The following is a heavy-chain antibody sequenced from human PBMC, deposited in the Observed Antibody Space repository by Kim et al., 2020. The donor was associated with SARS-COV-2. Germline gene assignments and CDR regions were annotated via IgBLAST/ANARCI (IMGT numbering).Heavy chain of an antibody. CDR1: GFTFGDYA. J-gene: IGHJ6*03. CDR3: TRAHNIGSRAYYYYYYMDV. D-gene: IGHD1-26*01. V-gene: IGHV3-49*04. Sequence: GGSLRLSCTASGFTFGDYAMSWVRQAPGKGLEWVGFIRSKAYGGTTEYAASVKGRFTISRDDSKSIAYLQMNSLKTEDTAVYYCTRAHNIGSRAYYYYYYMDVWGKGTTVTVSS. CDR2: IRSKAYGGTT.